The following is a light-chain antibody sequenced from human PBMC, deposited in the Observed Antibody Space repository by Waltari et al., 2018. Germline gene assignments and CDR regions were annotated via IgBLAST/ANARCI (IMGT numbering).Light chain of an antibody. CDR2: EVN. CDR3: TSFTSTTSYVV. CDR1: NSYIGGYQF. J-gene: IGLJ2*01. V-gene: IGLV2-14*01. Sequence: QSALTQPASVSGSPGQSITISCTGTNSYIGGYQFVSCYQQHPGKAPRLMIYEVNKRPSGVSNRFSGSKSGNTASLTISGLQADDEADYYCTSFTSTTSYVVFGGGTNLTV.